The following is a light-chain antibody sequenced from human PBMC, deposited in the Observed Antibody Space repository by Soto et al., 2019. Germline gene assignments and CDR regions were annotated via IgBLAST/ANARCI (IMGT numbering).Light chain of an antibody. J-gene: IGKJ2*01. CDR1: QTISTY. V-gene: IGKV1-39*01. CDR2: DAS. Sequence: DIQMTQSPSSLSASVGDRVTITCRASQTISTYLNWYQQKPGKAPRLLIYDASSLLSGVPSRFSGSRSGTDFTHTLASLQPEDFSTYYCQQSDRTPYTFGQGTKVEI. CDR3: QQSDRTPYT.